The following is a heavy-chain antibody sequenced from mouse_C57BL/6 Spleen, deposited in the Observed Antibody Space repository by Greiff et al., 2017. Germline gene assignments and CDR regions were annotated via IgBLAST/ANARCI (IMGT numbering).Heavy chain of an antibody. CDR3: ARRDGSYYVFFAY. V-gene: IGHV1-9*01. D-gene: IGHD1-1*02. CDR1: GYTFTGYW. Sequence: QVQLQQSGAELMKPGASVKLSCKATGYTFTGYWVEWVKQRPGHGLEWNGEVLPGSGSTNYNEQFKGKATLTADTSSNTASMQLSSLTTEDSAIYYCARRDGSYYVFFAYWGQGTLVTVSA. CDR2: VLPGSGST. J-gene: IGHJ3*01.